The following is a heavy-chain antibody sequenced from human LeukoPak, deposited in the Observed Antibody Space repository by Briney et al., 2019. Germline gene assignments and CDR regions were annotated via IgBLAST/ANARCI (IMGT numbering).Heavy chain of an antibody. CDR2: VTDSGSA. Sequence: SETLSLTCAVYGGSFSDHDWSWIRPPPGKGLEWVGEVTDSGSANYNPVLKSRVTMSLDTSKNQFSLKLTSVTAADTAVYYCARVTRGFGGDVVVGYYSYMDVWGTGTAVTVSS. V-gene: IGHV4-34*01. CDR1: GGSFSDHD. D-gene: IGHD3-16*02. J-gene: IGHJ6*03. CDR3: ARVTRGFGGDVVVGYYSYMDV.